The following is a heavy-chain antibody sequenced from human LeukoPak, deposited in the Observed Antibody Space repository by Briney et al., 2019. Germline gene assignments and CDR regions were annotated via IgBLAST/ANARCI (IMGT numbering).Heavy chain of an antibody. V-gene: IGHV1-2*06. CDR2: INPNSGGT. CDR3: ATGGVRDYYGSGSYYNGGY. CDR1: GYTFTGYY. D-gene: IGHD3-10*01. J-gene: IGHJ4*02. Sequence: ASVKVSCKASGYTFTGYYMHWVRQAPGQGLEWMGRINPNSGGTNYAQKFQGRVTMTRDTSISTAYMELSRLRSDDTAVYYCATGGVRDYYGSGSYYNGGYWGQGPLVTVSS.